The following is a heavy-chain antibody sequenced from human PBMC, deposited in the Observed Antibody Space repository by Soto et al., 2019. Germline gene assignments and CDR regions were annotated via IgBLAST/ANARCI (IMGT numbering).Heavy chain of an antibody. J-gene: IGHJ4*02. CDR1: GRPISNGGYS. Sequence: PSHPLSPTFLSSGRPISNGGYSWSWIRQPPGKGLQWIGYIYHSGSTYYNPSLKSRVTISVDRSKNQFSLKLTSVTAADTAVYYCARSMTTVTTNDYWGQG. V-gene: IGHV4-30-2*01. CDR3: ARSMTTVTTNDY. D-gene: IGHD4-17*01. CDR2: IYHSGST.